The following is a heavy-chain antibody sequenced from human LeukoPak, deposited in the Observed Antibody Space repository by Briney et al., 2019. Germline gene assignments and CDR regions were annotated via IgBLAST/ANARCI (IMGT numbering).Heavy chain of an antibody. D-gene: IGHD3-3*01. CDR3: ARDERAGDFWSGYYHY. CDR1: GYTFTSYG. CDR2: ISAYNGNT. V-gene: IGHV1-18*01. J-gene: IGHJ4*02. Sequence: VSCKASGYTFTSYGISWVRQAPGQGLEWMGWISAYNGNTNYAQKLQGRVTMTTDTSTSAAYMELRSLRSDDTAVYYCARDERAGDFWSGYYHYWGQGTLVTVSS.